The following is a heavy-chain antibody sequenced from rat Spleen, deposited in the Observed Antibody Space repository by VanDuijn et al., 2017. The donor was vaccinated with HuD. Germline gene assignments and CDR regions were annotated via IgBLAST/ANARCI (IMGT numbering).Heavy chain of an antibody. Sequence: QVQLKESGPGLVQPSQTLSLTCTVAGFSLTSYNVHWVRQPPGRGLEWMGVIWNTGDTRYNSALKSRLSINKDTSKSQVFLKMNSLQTEDTATYFCAREGGLITIAASDNWDTFDYWGQGTLVTVSS. CDR2: IWNTGDT. CDR1: GFSLTSYN. J-gene: IGHJ3*01. V-gene: IGHV2-41*01. CDR3: AREGGLITIAASDNWDTFDY. D-gene: IGHD1-2*01.